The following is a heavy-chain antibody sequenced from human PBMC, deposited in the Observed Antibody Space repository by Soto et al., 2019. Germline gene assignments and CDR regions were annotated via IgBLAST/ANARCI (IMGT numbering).Heavy chain of an antibody. CDR1: GFTFSSYA. V-gene: IGHV3-30-3*01. Sequence: GGSLGLSCAASGFTFSSYAMHWVRQAPGKGLEWVAVISYDGSNKYYADSVKGRFTISRDNSKNTLYLQMNSLRAEDTAVYYCARDRLRYNWNDFPYYYYGMDVWGQGTTVTVS. D-gene: IGHD1-1*01. CDR2: ISYDGSNK. J-gene: IGHJ6*02. CDR3: ARDRLRYNWNDFPYYYYGMDV.